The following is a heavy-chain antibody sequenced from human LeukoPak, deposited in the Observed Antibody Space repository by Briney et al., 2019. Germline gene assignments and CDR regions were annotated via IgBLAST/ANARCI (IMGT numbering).Heavy chain of an antibody. V-gene: IGHV1-18*01. CDR1: GYTFTSYG. CDR2: ISAYNGNT. D-gene: IGHD3-22*01. J-gene: IGHJ4*02. Sequence: ASVKVSCKASGYTFTSYGISWVRQAPGQGLEWMGWISAYNGNTNYAQKLQGRVTVTTDTSTSTAYMELRSLRSDDTAVYYCARDFAVSNYYESSGYYGIFDYWGQGTLVTVSS. CDR3: ARDFAVSNYYESSGYYGIFDY.